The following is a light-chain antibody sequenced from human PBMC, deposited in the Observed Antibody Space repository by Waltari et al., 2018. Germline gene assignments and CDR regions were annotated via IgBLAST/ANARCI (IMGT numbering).Light chain of an antibody. CDR1: QSLSNY. J-gene: IGKJ4*01. Sequence: TVMTQSPATLSVSPGQRATLSCRASQSLSNYLAWYQQKPGQAPRLLIYDASSRATAIPARFSGSGSGTEFTLAISSLQSEDIAVYYCQQYGSWPLTFGGGTKVEFK. CDR2: DAS. V-gene: IGKV3-15*01. CDR3: QQYGSWPLT.